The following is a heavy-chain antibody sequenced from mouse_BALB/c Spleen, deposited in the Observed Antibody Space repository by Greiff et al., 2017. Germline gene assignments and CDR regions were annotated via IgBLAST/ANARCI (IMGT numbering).Heavy chain of an antibody. CDR1: GYTFTSYT. CDR2: INPSSGYT. CDR3: ARGYDYYYAMDY. V-gene: IGHV1-4*02. Sequence: QVQLKESAAELARPGASVKMSCKASGYTFTSYTMHWVKQRPGQGLEWIGYINPSSGYTEYNQKFKDKTTLTADKSSSTAYMQLSSLTSEDSAVYYCARGYDYYYAMDYWGQGTSVTVSS. D-gene: IGHD2-4*01. J-gene: IGHJ4*01.